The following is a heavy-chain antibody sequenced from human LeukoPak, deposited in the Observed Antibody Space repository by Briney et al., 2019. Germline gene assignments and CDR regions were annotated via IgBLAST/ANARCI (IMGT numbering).Heavy chain of an antibody. V-gene: IGHV3-23*01. CDR3: AKLYDILTGYYPESYYFDY. D-gene: IGHD3-9*01. J-gene: IGHJ4*02. CDR2: ISGSGGST. Sequence: SGGSLRLSCTACGFTFSSYAMSWVRQAPGKGLEWVSAISGSGGSTYYADSVKGRFTISRDNSKNTLYLQMNSLRAEDTAVYYCAKLYDILTGYYPESYYFDYWGQGTLVTVSS. CDR1: GFTFSSYA.